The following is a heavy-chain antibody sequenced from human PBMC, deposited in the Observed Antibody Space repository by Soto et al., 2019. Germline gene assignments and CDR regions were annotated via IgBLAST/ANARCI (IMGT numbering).Heavy chain of an antibody. Sequence: QLQLQESGPGLVKPSETLSLTCTVSGGSISSSSYYWGWIRQPPGKGLEWIGSIYYSGSTYYNPSLKSRVTISVDTSKNQFSLKLSSVTAADTAVSYCARFGDSGSYLAYWGQGTLVTVSS. CDR3: ARFGDSGSYLAY. V-gene: IGHV4-39*01. D-gene: IGHD1-26*01. CDR1: GGSISSSSYY. CDR2: IYYSGST. J-gene: IGHJ4*02.